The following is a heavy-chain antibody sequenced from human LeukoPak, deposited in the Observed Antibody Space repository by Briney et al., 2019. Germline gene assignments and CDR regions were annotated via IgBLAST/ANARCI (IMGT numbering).Heavy chain of an antibody. V-gene: IGHV1-46*01. Sequence: ASVKVSCKASGYTFTSYYMHWVRQAPGQGLEWMGIINPSGGSTSYAQKFQGRVTMTRDMSTSTVYMELSSLRSEDTAVYYCARDLAAVAGTVANDYWGQGTLVTVSS. CDR1: GYTFTSYY. CDR3: ARDLAAVAGTVANDY. J-gene: IGHJ4*02. D-gene: IGHD6-19*01. CDR2: INPSGGST.